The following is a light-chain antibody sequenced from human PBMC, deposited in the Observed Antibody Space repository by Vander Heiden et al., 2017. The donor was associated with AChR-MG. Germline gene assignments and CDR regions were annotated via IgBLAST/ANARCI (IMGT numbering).Light chain of an antibody. V-gene: IGKV1-33*01. J-gene: IGKJ2*01. CDR1: HDIRAY. CDR2: DAT. Sequence: DIQMTQSPSSLSASIGDRVTITCQASHDIRAYLNWYQQKPGEAPKLLIYDATFLEKGVPSRFSGSGSGTDFTLTITNLQPEDIATYYCQEDDYLNTFGQGTKLDLK. CDR3: QEDDYLNT.